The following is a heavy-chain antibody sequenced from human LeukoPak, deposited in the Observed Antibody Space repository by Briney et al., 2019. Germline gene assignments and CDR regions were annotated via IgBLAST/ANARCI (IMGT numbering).Heavy chain of an antibody. Sequence: GGSLRLSCTVSGFIVSSNSMSWVRQAPGKGLEWVSFIYTDNTHYADSVKGRFTISRDNSKNTLYLQMNSLRAEDTAVYYCARDHAATPDYWGQGTLVTVSS. D-gene: IGHD6-25*01. V-gene: IGHV3-66*03. CDR3: ARDHAATPDY. CDR2: IYTDNT. J-gene: IGHJ4*02. CDR1: GFIVSSNS.